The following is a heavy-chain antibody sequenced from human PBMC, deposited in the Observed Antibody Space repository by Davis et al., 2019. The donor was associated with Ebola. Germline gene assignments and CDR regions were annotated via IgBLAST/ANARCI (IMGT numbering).Heavy chain of an antibody. V-gene: IGHV3-11*06. D-gene: IGHD2-2*02. J-gene: IGHJ4*02. CDR2: ISSSSSYT. CDR1: GFNVSGNY. CDR3: ARVGTCSSTSCYTREGFDY. Sequence: GESLKISCTASGFNVSGNYMSWIRQAPGKGLEWVSYISSSSSYTNYADSVKGRFTISRDNAKNSLYLQMNSLRAEDTAVYYCARVGTCSSTSCYTREGFDYWGQGTLVTVSS.